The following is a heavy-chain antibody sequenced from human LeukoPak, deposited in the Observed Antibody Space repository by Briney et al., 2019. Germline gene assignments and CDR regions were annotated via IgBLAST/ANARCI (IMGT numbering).Heavy chain of an antibody. V-gene: IGHV3-66*01. CDR2: IYSGGST. D-gene: IGHD1-26*01. J-gene: IGHJ5*02. Sequence: GGSLGLSCAAAGLTVSSNYLSWVRQAPGKGLEWVSVIYSGGSTYYADSVKGRFTISRDNSKNTLYLQMNSLRAEDTAVYYCAREFRYGIVGATKWFDPWGQGTLVTVSS. CDR1: GLTVSSNY. CDR3: AREFRYGIVGATKWFDP.